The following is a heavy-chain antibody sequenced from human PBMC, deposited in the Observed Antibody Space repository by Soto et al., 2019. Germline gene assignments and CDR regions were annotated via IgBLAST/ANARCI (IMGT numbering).Heavy chain of an antibody. D-gene: IGHD3-9*01. CDR1: GGSISSGGYY. CDR2: IYYSGST. Sequence: PSETLSLTCTVSGGSISSGGYYWSWIRQHPGKGLEWIGYIYYSGSTYYNPSLKSRVTISVDTSKNQFSLKLSSVTAADTAVYYCARDPGPGYYDILTGYYHGMDFWGQGTSVTVSS. V-gene: IGHV4-31*03. CDR3: ARDPGPGYYDILTGYYHGMDF. J-gene: IGHJ6*02.